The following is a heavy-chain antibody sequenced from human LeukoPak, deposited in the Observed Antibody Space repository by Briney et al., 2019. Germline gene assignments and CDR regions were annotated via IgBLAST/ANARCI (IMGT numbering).Heavy chain of an antibody. CDR2: ISASNDKT. CDR1: DHTLTNHG. V-gene: IGHV1-18*01. Sequence: ASVKVSCKASDHTLTNHGFNWVRQAPGQGLEWMGWISASNDKTNYAQTFQGRVTLTADTSTRTVYMELRSLRTDDTAVYYCARGGYSSGWPVFDYWGQGTLVTVSS. CDR3: ARGGYSSGWPVFDY. J-gene: IGHJ4*02. D-gene: IGHD6-19*01.